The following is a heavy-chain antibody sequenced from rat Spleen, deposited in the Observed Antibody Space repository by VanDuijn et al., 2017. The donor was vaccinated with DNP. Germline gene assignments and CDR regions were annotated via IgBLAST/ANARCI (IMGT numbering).Heavy chain of an antibody. Sequence: QVQLKESGPGLVQPSQTLSLTCTVSGFSLTSYGVSWVRQPPGKGLEWIAAISNGGSTYYNSALKSRLSISRDTSKSQVFLKMDSLQAEDTAIYFCTGGGSYLYPFTYWGQGTLVTVSS. V-gene: IGHV2S12*01. CDR3: TGGGSYLYPFTY. CDR2: ISNGGST. D-gene: IGHD1-4*01. CDR1: GFSLTSYG. J-gene: IGHJ3*01.